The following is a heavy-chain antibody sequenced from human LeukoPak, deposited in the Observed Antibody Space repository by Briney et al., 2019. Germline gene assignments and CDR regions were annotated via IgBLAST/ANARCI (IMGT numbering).Heavy chain of an antibody. CDR1: GFTFTDSA. CDR3: TGGRGWYSPDY. D-gene: IGHD6-19*01. CDR2: IRGKTNSYAT. V-gene: IGHV3-73*01. J-gene: IGHJ4*02. Sequence: GGSLKLSCAASGFTFTDSAMNWVRQASGKGLEWVGHIRGKTNSYATAYAASVRGRFTTSRDDSKNTAYLQMNSLKTEDTAVYYCTGGRGWYSPDYWGQGTLVTVSS.